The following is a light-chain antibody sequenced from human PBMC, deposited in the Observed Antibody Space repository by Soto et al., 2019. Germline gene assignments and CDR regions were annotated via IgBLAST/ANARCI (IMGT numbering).Light chain of an antibody. V-gene: IGKV3-15*01. Sequence: EIVMTQSPATLSVSPGERATLSCRASQSVSSNFAWYQQKPGQAPRLLIYGASTRVTGIPARFSGSGSGTEFTLTISSLQSEDFAVYYCQQYNSWPMFTFGQGTKLEIK. CDR3: QQYNSWPMFT. CDR2: GAS. CDR1: QSVSSN. J-gene: IGKJ2*01.